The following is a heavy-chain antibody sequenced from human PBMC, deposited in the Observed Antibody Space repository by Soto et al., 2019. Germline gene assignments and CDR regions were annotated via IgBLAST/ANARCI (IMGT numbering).Heavy chain of an antibody. CDR3: AKSSSEVSSRERGHFDP. CDR1: GFTFSSYA. J-gene: IGHJ5*02. Sequence: GGSLRLSCAASGFTFSSYAMSWVRQAPGKGLEWVSAISGSGGSTYYADSVKGRFTISRDNSKNTLYLQMNSLRAEDTAVYYCAKSSSEVSSRERGHFDPWGQGTLVTASS. V-gene: IGHV3-23*01. CDR2: ISGSGGST. D-gene: IGHD6-13*01.